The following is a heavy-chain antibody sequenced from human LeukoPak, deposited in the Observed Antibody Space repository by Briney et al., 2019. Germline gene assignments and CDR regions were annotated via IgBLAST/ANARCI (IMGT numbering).Heavy chain of an antibody. CDR3: ARSRAGPGDY. CDR2: INWNGGST. D-gene: IGHD6-13*01. V-gene: IGHV3-20*04. Sequence: PGGSLRLSCAASGFTFVDYGMSWVRPAPGKGLDWVSGINWNGGSTGYADSVKGRFTISIDNAKNSLYLQMNSLRAEDTALYYCARSRAGPGDYWGQGTLVTVSS. CDR1: GFTFVDYG. J-gene: IGHJ4*02.